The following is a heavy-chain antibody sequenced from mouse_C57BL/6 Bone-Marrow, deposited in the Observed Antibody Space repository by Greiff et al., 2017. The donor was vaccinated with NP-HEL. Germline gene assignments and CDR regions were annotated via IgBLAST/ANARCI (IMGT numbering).Heavy chain of an antibody. CDR2: IDPSDSYT. CDR1: GYTFTSYW. D-gene: IGHD2-3*01. CDR3: AREEGWLLLFDY. J-gene: IGHJ2*01. Sequence: VKLQQPGAELVRPGTSVKLSCKASGYTFTSYWMHWVKQRPGQGLEWIGVIDPSDSYTNYNQKFKGKATLTVDTSSSTAYMQLSSLTSEDSAVYYCAREEGWLLLFDYWGQGTTLTVSS. V-gene: IGHV1-59*01.